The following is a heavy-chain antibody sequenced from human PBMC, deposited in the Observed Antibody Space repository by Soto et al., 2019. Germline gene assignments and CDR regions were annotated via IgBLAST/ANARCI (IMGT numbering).Heavy chain of an antibody. V-gene: IGHV1-3*05. CDR3: TRGTPVWFDP. Sequence: QVQLVQSGAEEKKPGASVKVYCKASGYTFSDYALHWVRQAPGQRPEWMGWINAGNGNTKYSQKFQGRVTITRDTSASTAYMELSSLRSEDTAVYYCTRGTPVWFDPWGQGTLVTVSS. CDR2: INAGNGNT. CDR1: GYTFSDYA. J-gene: IGHJ5*02. D-gene: IGHD3-10*01.